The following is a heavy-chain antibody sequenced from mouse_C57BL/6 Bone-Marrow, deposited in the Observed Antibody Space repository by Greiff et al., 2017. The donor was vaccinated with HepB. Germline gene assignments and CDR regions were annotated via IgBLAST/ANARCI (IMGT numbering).Heavy chain of an antibody. CDR2: IYPSDSET. V-gene: IGHV1-61*01. J-gene: IGHJ3*01. CDR1: GYTFTSYW. CDR3: ARPLITTEFAY. D-gene: IGHD1-1*01. Sequence: QVQLQQPGAELVRPGSSVKLSCKASGYTFTSYWMDWVKQRPGQGLEWIGNIYPSDSETHYNQKFKDKATLTVDKSSSTAYMQLSSLTSEDSAVYYCARPLITTEFAYWGQGTLVTVSA.